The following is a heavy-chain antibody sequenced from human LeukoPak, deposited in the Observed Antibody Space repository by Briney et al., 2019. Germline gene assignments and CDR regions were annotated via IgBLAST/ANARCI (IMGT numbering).Heavy chain of an antibody. CDR1: GYTFTVYF. V-gene: IGHV1-2*02. D-gene: IGHD3-22*01. Sequence: ASVKASCKASGYTFTVYFMHWVRQAPGQGLEWMGWFNPNSGGTNYAQKFQGRVTMTRDTSISTAYMELSRLRSDDTAVYYCARELNYDSSGYYFDYWGQGTLVTVSS. CDR2: FNPNSGGT. CDR3: ARELNYDSSGYYFDY. J-gene: IGHJ4*02.